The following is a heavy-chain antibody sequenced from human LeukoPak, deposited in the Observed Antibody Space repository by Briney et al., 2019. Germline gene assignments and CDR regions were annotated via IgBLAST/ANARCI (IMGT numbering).Heavy chain of an antibody. CDR3: ARDGVRIVHNPLAY. CDR2: INHSGST. V-gene: IGHV4-34*01. Sequence: SETLSLTCAVSGVSFSTYDWSWVRQPPGKGLEWIWEINHSGSTNYNPSLKSRITISVDTSKSHLSLRLSTVTAADTAVYYCARDGVRIVHNPLAYWGQGTLVTVRS. D-gene: IGHD2-15*01. CDR1: GVSFSTYD. J-gene: IGHJ4*02.